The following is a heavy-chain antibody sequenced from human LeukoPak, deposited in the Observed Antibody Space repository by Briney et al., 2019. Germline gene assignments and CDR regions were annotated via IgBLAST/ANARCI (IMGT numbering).Heavy chain of an antibody. CDR3: ARELPPLEKYYFDY. J-gene: IGHJ4*02. CDR1: GFTFSDYY. V-gene: IGHV3-33*08. CDR2: IWYDGSNK. Sequence: PGGSLRLSCAASGFTFSDYYMSWVRQAPGKGLQWVAVIWYDGSNKYYADSVKGRFTISRDNSKNTLSLQMNSLRAEDTAVYYCARELPPLEKYYFDYWGQGTLVTVSS. D-gene: IGHD3-3*01.